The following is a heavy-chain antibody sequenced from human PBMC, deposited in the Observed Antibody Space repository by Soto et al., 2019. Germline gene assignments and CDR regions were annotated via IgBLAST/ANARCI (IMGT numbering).Heavy chain of an antibody. CDR1: GFTFSSYS. V-gene: IGHV3-21*01. J-gene: IGHJ6*02. CDR3: ARGVYSFGRFDHYYYGMDV. CDR2: ISSSSSYI. Sequence: EVQLVESGGGLVKHGGSLRLSCAASGFTFSSYSMNWVRQAPGKGLEWVSSISSSSSYIYYADSVKGRFTISRDNAKNSLYLQMNSLRAEDTAVYYCARGVYSFGRFDHYYYGMDVWGQGTTVTVSS. D-gene: IGHD5-18*01.